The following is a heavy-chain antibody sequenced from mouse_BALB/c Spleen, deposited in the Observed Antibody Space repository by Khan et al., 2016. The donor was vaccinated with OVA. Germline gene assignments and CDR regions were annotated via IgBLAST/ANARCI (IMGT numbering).Heavy chain of an antibody. V-gene: IGHV1-4*01. CDR1: GYTFTSYT. Sequence: QVQLQQSGAELARPGASVKMSCKASGYTFTSYTIHWIKKRPGQGLEWIGYINPSNDYTNYNQKFKDKATLTTDKSSTTAYLRLSSLTSDDSAVYDGVRDGAYHRSDGWFAYWGQGTLVTVSA. CDR3: VRDGAYHRSDGWFAY. D-gene: IGHD2-14*01. J-gene: IGHJ3*01. CDR2: INPSNDYT.